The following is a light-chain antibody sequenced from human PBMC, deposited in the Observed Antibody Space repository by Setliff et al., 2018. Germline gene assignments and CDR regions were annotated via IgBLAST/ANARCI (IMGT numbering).Light chain of an antibody. V-gene: IGLV2-14*01. CDR1: GTYNY. Sequence: QSVLTQPASVSGSPGQSITISCTGTGTYNYVSWYQQHPGKAPQLIIYEVSNRPSGVSNRFSGSKSGNTASLTISGLQAEDEADYYCSSYTSSSTYVFGTGTKGTVL. CDR2: EVS. CDR3: SSYTSSSTYV. J-gene: IGLJ1*01.